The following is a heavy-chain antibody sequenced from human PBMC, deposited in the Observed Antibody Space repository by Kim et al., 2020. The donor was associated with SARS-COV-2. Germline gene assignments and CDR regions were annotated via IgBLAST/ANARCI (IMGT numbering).Heavy chain of an antibody. Sequence: SETLSLTCTVSGGSISSSSYYWGWIRQPPGKGLEWIGSIYYSGSSYYNPSLKSRVTISVDTSKNQFSLMLSSVTDADTAGYYCARRQCCGGECSNDYY. CDR3: ARRQCCGGECSNDYY. CDR2: IYYSGSS. CDR1: GGSISSSSYY. V-gene: IGHV4-39*01. J-gene: IGHJ6*01. D-gene: IGHD2-21*01.